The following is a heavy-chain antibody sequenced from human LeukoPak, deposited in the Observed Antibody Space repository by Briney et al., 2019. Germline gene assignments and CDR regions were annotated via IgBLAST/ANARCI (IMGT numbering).Heavy chain of an antibody. CDR1: GGSISSNSDY. J-gene: IGHJ4*02. Sequence: SETLSLTCTVSGGSISSNSDYWGWIRQPPGKGLEWIGNIYYSGSTYYNPSLKSRVTISVDTSKNQFSLKLSSVTAADTAMYYCARVSGYDWESFYDYWGQGSLVTVSS. CDR2: IYYSGST. D-gene: IGHD5-12*01. CDR3: ARVSGYDWESFYDY. V-gene: IGHV4-39*07.